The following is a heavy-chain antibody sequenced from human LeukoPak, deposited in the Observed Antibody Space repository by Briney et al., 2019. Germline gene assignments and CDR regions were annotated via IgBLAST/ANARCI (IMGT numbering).Heavy chain of an antibody. CDR2: ISSSRSYI. Sequence: GGSLRLSCAASGFTFSSYSMNWVRQAPGQGLEWVSSISSSRSYIYYADSVKGRFTISRDNAKNSLYLQMNSLRAEDTAVYYCAERGITMIGGVWGKGTTVTISS. V-gene: IGHV3-21*01. D-gene: IGHD3-10*02. J-gene: IGHJ6*04. CDR3: AERGITMIGGV. CDR1: GFTFSSYS.